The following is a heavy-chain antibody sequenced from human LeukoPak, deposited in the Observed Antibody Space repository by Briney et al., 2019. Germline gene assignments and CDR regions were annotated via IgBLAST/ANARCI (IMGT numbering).Heavy chain of an antibody. CDR1: GGSISSYY. Sequence: SETLSLTCTVSGGSISSYYWSWIRQPPGKGLEWIGYIYYSGSTNYSPSLKSRVTISVDTSKNQFSLKLSSVTAADTAVYYCARQSGGGSWEYFDLWGRGTLVTVSS. V-gene: IGHV4-59*08. D-gene: IGHD2-15*01. CDR2: IYYSGST. J-gene: IGHJ2*01. CDR3: ARQSGGGSWEYFDL.